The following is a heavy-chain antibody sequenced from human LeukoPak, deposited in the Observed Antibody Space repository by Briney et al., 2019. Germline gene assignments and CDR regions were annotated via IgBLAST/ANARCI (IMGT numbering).Heavy chain of an antibody. V-gene: IGHV3-11*01. CDR3: AREVVIFPDYYYYYGRDV. CDR2: ISRSGDTL. J-gene: IGHJ6*02. D-gene: IGHD2/OR15-2a*01. CDR1: GFPFRDYY. Sequence: GGSLRLSCAASGFPFRDYYMTWIRQAPGKGLERISYISRSGDTLYYADSVEGRFTISRDNAKNSLFLQMNSLRADDTAVYYCAREVVIFPDYYYYYGRDVRGQGTTVTVSS.